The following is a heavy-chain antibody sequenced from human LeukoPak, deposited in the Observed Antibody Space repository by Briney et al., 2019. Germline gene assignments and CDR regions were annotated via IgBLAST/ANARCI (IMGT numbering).Heavy chain of an antibody. D-gene: IGHD3-10*01. V-gene: IGHV3-48*03. J-gene: IGHJ3*02. CDR3: ARDRGSGRVVAFDI. CDR1: GFTFSSYE. CDR2: ISSSGSTI. Sequence: GGSLRLSCAASGFTFSSYEMNWVRQAPGKGLEWVSYISSSGSTIYYADSVKGRFPISRDNAKNSLYLQMNSLRAEDTGVYYCARDRGSGRVVAFDIWGQGTMVTVSS.